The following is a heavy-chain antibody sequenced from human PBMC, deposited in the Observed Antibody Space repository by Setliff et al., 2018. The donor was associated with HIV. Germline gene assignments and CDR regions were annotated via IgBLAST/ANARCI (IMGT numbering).Heavy chain of an antibody. J-gene: IGHJ1*01. Sequence: GGSLRLSCAASGFTFSNYAMTWVRQAPGKGLEWVAFRRYDGSNLYYADSVKGRFTISRDSYKDTAYLQMNSLRVEDTAVYYCAKDAGSYSYVHEYFQHWGQGTLVTVSS. CDR3: AKDAGSYSYVHEYFQH. D-gene: IGHD5-18*01. CDR2: RRYDGSNL. CDR1: GFTFSNYA. V-gene: IGHV3-30*02.